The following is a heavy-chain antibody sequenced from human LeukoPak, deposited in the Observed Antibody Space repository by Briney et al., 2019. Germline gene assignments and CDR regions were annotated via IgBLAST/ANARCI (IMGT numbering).Heavy chain of an antibody. CDR3: ARDGYSYGYSNVWSWAFDI. Sequence: GGSLRLSCAASGFTFSSYAMHWVRQAPGKGLEYVSAISSNGGSTYYANSVKGRFTISRDNSKNTLYLQMNSLRAEDTAVYYCARDGYSYGYSNVWSWAFDIWGQGTMVTVSS. CDR2: ISSNGGST. J-gene: IGHJ3*02. D-gene: IGHD5-18*01. CDR1: GFTFSSYA. V-gene: IGHV3-64*01.